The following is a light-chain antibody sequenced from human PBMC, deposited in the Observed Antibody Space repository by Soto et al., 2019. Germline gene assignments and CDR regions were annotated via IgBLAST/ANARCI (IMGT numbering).Light chain of an antibody. Sequence: QSALTQPASVSGSPGQSITISCTGTRSDVGAYNYVSWYQQHPGKAPKLMIYDVSNRPSGVSNRFSGSKSGNTASLTISGLQGEDEADYYCNSFTSSSPYVFGTGTKVTVL. CDR3: NSFTSSSPYV. CDR2: DVS. J-gene: IGLJ1*01. CDR1: RSDVGAYNY. V-gene: IGLV2-14*03.